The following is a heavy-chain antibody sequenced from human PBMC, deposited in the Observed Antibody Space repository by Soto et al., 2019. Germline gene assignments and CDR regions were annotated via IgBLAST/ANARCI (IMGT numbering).Heavy chain of an antibody. CDR3: AKVGYCSGGSCSEFDY. CDR1: GFTFSSYA. CDR2: ISGSGSST. V-gene: IGHV3-23*01. J-gene: IGHJ4*02. D-gene: IGHD2-15*01. Sequence: VQLLESGGGLVQPGGSLRLSCAASGFTFSSYAMSWVRQAPGKGLEWVSAISGSGSSTYYADSVKGRFTISRDNSKNTLYLQMNSLRAEDTAVYYCAKVGYCSGGSCSEFDYWGQGTLVTVSS.